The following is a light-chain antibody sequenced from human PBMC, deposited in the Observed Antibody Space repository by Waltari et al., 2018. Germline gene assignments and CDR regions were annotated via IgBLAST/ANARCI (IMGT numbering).Light chain of an antibody. CDR3: QKYGTLPAT. CDR1: QSVSRT. J-gene: IGKJ1*01. Sequence: EIVLTQSPGTLSLSPGDRATLSCRASQSVSRTLAWYQQKPDQAPRILIYGASSRATGIPDRCSGSGSGTDFSLTISRLEPEDFAVYYCQKYGTLPATFGQGTKVEIK. CDR2: GAS. V-gene: IGKV3-20*01.